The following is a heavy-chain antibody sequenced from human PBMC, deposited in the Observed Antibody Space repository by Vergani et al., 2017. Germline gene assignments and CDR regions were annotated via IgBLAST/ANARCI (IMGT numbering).Heavy chain of an antibody. CDR2: LTGGGGST. Sequence: VQLQESGPGLVKPSQTLSLTCIVSGGSINSGGYFWSWIRQHPGKGLEWVSALTGGGGSTYYADSFKGRFIISRDNSRDTLYLQMNSLRPEDTATYYCVKDAGSYENFFDSWGQGTLVTVSS. CDR3: VKDAGSYENFFDS. CDR1: GGSINSGGYF. J-gene: IGHJ4*02. D-gene: IGHD1-26*01. V-gene: IGHV3-23*01.